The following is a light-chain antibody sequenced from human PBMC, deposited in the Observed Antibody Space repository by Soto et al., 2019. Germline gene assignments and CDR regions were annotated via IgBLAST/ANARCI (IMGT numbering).Light chain of an antibody. J-gene: IGKJ1*01. CDR2: WAS. CDR3: QHYYSAPRT. Sequence: IVLTQSTDSLAVSLGERATINCKSSQSLLYRSNNKNYLAWYQQKPGQPLKLLISWASTRESGVPDRFSGSESGADFTLTISRLQAEDVAVYYCQHYYSAPRTFGQGTKVESK. CDR1: QSLLYRSNNKNY. V-gene: IGKV4-1*01.